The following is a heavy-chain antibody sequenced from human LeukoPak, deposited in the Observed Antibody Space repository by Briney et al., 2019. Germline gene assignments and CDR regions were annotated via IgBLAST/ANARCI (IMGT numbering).Heavy chain of an antibody. CDR1: GFTFSSYA. CDR3: AKPLWFGDLVRAQFDY. J-gene: IGHJ4*02. D-gene: IGHD3-10*01. CDR2: ISGSGGST. Sequence: QAGGSLRLSCAASGFTFSSYAMSWVRQAPGKGLEWVSAISGSGGSTYYADSVKGRFTISRDNSKNTMYLQMNSLRAEDTAVYYCAKPLWFGDLVRAQFDYWGQGTLVTVSS. V-gene: IGHV3-23*01.